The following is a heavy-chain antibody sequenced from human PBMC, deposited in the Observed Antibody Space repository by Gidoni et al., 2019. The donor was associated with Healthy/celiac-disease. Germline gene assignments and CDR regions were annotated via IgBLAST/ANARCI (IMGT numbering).Heavy chain of an antibody. V-gene: IGHV4-31*03. J-gene: IGHJ4*02. CDR2: LYYSGST. Sequence: QVQLQESGPGLVKPSQTLSLPCTVSGGSISSGGYYWRWIRQHPGKGLEWIGYLYYSGSTYYNPSLKSRVTISVDTSKNQFSLKLSSVTTADTAVYYCARGERGYSYGTHFDYWGQGTLVTVSS. CDR1: GGSISSGGYY. CDR3: ARGERGYSYGTHFDY. D-gene: IGHD5-18*01.